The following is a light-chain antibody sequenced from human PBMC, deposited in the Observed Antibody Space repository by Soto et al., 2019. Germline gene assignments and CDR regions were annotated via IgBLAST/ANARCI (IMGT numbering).Light chain of an antibody. V-gene: IGKV3-15*01. CDR3: QQYYTWPSWT. J-gene: IGKJ1*01. CDR1: QSVGSS. CDR2: GAS. Sequence: EIVLTQSPCTLSFAPWGRSTLSFMASQSVGSSLAWYQQKPGLPPRLLIYGASTRATDIPSWFSGSGSGTEFTLTISSLQSEDFAVYYCQQYYTWPSWTFGQGTKVDIK.